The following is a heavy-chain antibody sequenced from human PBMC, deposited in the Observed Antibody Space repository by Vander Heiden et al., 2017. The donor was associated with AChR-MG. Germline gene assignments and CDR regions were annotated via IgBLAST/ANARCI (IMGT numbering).Heavy chain of an antibody. CDR1: GYTFTSYD. CDR3: ARGGMMVPSPVVAVAGY. CDR2: MNPNSGNT. D-gene: IGHD6-19*01. Sequence: QVQLVQSGAEVKKPGASVKVSCKASGYTFTSYDINWVRQATGQGLEWMGWMNPNSGNTGYAQKFQGRVTMTRNTSISTAYMELSSLRSEDTAVYYCARGGMMVPSPVVAVAGYWGQGTLVTVSS. V-gene: IGHV1-8*01. J-gene: IGHJ4*02.